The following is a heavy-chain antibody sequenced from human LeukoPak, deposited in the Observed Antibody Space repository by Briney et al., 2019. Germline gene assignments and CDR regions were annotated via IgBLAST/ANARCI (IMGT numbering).Heavy chain of an antibody. Sequence: PSDTLSLTCTVSRGSISTYYWSWIRKPPGKGMEWIGYIYYDGSPKYHPSLKSRVTISVDTSKNQFSLKLSSVAAADTAVYYCARVGRGPVDLWGQGTLVTVSS. CDR2: IYYDGSP. CDR1: RGSISTYY. V-gene: IGHV4-59*07. J-gene: IGHJ5*02. D-gene: IGHD2-15*01. CDR3: ARVGRGPVDL.